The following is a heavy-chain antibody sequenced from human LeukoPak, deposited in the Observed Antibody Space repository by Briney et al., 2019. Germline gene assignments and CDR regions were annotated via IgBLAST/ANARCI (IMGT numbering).Heavy chain of an antibody. J-gene: IGHJ3*02. CDR2: IYTSGST. CDR1: GGSISSYY. CDR3: ARTSDSGSYFGDAFDI. Sequence: SETLSLTCTVSGGSISSYYWSWIRQPAGKGLEWIGRIYTSGSTNYNPSLKSRVTMSVDTSKNQFSLKLSSVTAADTAVYYCARTSDSGSYFGDAFDIWGQGTMVTVSS. D-gene: IGHD1-26*01. V-gene: IGHV4-4*07.